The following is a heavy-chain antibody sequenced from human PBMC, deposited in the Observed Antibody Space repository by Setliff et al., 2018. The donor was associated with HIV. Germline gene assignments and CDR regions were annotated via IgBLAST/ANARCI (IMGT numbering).Heavy chain of an antibody. J-gene: IGHJ4*02. CDR1: GFPFSGFW. D-gene: IGHD3-22*01. CDR3: ARDQYYYDTSGYYRGSAFDF. V-gene: IGHV3-7*03. Sequence: PGGSLRLSCATSGFPFSGFWMSWVRQAPGTGLEWVANINQYGSETYYVDSVRGRFTISRDNTKNSLYLQMTSLRVEDTAVYYCARDQYYYDTSGYYRGSAFDFWGQGTLVTVSS. CDR2: INQYGSET.